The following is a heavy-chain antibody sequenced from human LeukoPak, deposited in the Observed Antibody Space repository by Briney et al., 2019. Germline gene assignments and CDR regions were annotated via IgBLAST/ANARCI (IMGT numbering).Heavy chain of an antibody. Sequence: PSETLSLTCAVSGGSISSGGYSWSWIRQPPGKGLEWIGYIYHSGSTYYNPSLKSRVTISVDRSKNQFSLKLSSVTAADTAVYYCARGKIDDILTGYYPHFDYWGRGTLVTVSS. CDR2: IYHSGST. CDR1: GGSISSGGYS. CDR3: ARGKIDDILTGYYPHFDY. D-gene: IGHD3-9*01. J-gene: IGHJ4*02. V-gene: IGHV4-30-2*01.